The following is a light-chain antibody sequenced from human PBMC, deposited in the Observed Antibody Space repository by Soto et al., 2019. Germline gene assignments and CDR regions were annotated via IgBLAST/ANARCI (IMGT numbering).Light chain of an antibody. Sequence: DIQITQSPSSLSASVGDRVTITCRASQGISNYLAWYQQKPGKVPKLLIYAASTFQSGVPSRFSGSGSWTDFTLTISSLQPEDVASYYCKKYNSALEWTFGRGTKVEIK. J-gene: IGKJ1*01. V-gene: IGKV1-27*01. CDR3: KKYNSALEWT. CDR1: QGISNY. CDR2: AAS.